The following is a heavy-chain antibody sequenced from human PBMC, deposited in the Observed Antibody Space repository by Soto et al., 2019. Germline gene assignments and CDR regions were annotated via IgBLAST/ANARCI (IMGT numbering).Heavy chain of an antibody. J-gene: IGHJ6*02. V-gene: IGHV3-30*18. D-gene: IGHD2-2*01. CDR3: AKDPGPDARLRYGMDV. CDR2: ISYDGSNK. CDR1: GFTFSSNC. Sequence: GGYPRPSCAPTGFTFSSNCLHGVRQAPGKGLEWVAVISYDGSNKYYADSVKGRFTISRDNSKNTLYLQMNSLRAEDTAVYYCAKDPGPDARLRYGMDVWGQGT.